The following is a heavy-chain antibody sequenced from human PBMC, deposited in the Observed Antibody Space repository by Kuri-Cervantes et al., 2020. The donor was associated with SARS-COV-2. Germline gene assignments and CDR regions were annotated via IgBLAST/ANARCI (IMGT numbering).Heavy chain of an antibody. J-gene: IGHJ6*02. CDR1: GFTFSSYA. V-gene: IGHV3-23*01. CDR2: ISGSGGST. Sequence: GESLKISCAASGFTFSSYAMSWVRQAPGKGLEWVSAISGSGGSTYYADSVKGRFTISRDNSKNTLYLQMNSLRAEDTAVYYCARDIKGKTAAGTVFYYYYYGMDVWGQGTTVTVSS. CDR3: ARDIKGKTAAGTVFYYYYYGMDV. D-gene: IGHD6-13*01.